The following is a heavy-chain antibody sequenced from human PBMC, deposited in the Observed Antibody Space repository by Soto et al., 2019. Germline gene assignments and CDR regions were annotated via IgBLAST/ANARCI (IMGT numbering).Heavy chain of an antibody. CDR1: GFTFSSYA. V-gene: IGHV3-23*01. J-gene: IGHJ5*02. Sequence: EVQLLESGGGLVQPGGSLRLSCAASGFTFSSYAMSWVRQAPGKGLEWVSAISGSGGSTYDADSVKGRFTISRDNSKITLYLQMNSLRAEDTAVYYCAKLRVPAAIPYWFDPWGQGTLVTVSS. CDR3: AKLRVPAAIPYWFDP. D-gene: IGHD2-2*01. CDR2: ISGSGGST.